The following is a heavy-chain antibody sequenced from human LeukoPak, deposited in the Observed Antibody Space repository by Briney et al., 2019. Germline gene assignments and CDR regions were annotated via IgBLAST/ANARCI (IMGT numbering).Heavy chain of an antibody. CDR2: IYYSGST. Sequence: PSQTLFLTCTLSGGSISSSGHYWSWIRQHPGKGLEWIGYIYYSGSTYYNPSLKSRLTISVDTSKNQFSLKLSSVTAADTAVYYCARGYGPFDPWGQGTLVTVSS. V-gene: IGHV4-31*03. D-gene: IGHD5-12*01. CDR3: ARGYGPFDP. CDR1: GGSISSSGHY. J-gene: IGHJ5*02.